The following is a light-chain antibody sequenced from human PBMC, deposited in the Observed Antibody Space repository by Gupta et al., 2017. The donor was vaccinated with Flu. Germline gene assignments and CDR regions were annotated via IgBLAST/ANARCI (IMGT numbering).Light chain of an antibody. CDR2: KNN. CDR1: SSNIGRNY. CDR3: AAWDDSLSGQGV. V-gene: IGLV1-47*01. J-gene: IGLJ3*02. Sequence: QSVLTQPPSASGTPGQRVTIPCSGSSSNIGRNYVYWYQQFPGTAPKLLIYKNNQRPSGVPDRFSGSKSGTSASLAISGLRSEDEADYYCAAWDDSLSGQGVFGGGTKLTVL.